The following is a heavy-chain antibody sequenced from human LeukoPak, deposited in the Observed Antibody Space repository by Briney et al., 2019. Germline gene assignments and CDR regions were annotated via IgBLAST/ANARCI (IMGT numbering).Heavy chain of an antibody. CDR3: CRAPYNNYVNLDY. J-gene: IGHJ4*02. CDR2: IRSKAFAGTA. V-gene: IGHV3-49*04. CDR1: GFTFGDYT. Sequence: PGGSLRLSCTASGFTFGDYTMTWVRQAPGKGLEWLGCIRSKAFAGTAEYAASVEGRFTISRDDSISIAYLHMNSLKAEDSAVYYCCRAPYNNYVNLDYWGQGTLVTVFS. D-gene: IGHD4-11*01.